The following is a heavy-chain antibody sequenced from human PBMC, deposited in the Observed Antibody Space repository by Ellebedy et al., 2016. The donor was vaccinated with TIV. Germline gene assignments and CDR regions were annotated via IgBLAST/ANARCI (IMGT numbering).Heavy chain of an antibody. V-gene: IGHV3-33*01. D-gene: IGHD3-10*01. CDR2: IWYDESNE. J-gene: IGHJ6*02. Sequence: PGGSLRLSCAASGFTFSSYGMHWVRQAPGKGLEWVAVIWYDESNEYYADSVKGRFTISRVNSKNTLYLQMNSLRAADTAVYYCARDGHYYDSGSYSVYGMDVWGQGTTVTVSS. CDR3: ARDGHYYDSGSYSVYGMDV. CDR1: GFTFSSYG.